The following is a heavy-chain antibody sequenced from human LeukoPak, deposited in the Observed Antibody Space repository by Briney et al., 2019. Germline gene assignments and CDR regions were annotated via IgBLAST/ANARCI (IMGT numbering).Heavy chain of an antibody. CDR2: ISPSGGST. CDR3: ARGPKGLRLGELSLAH. Sequence: ASVKVSCKAFGYTFTSNYMHWVRQAPGQGPEWMGVISPSGGSTTYAQKFQGRVTMTTDTSTSTAYMELRSLRSDDTAVYYCARGPKGLRLGELSLAHWGQGTLVTVSS. CDR1: GYTFTSNY. D-gene: IGHD3-16*02. V-gene: IGHV1-46*01. J-gene: IGHJ4*02.